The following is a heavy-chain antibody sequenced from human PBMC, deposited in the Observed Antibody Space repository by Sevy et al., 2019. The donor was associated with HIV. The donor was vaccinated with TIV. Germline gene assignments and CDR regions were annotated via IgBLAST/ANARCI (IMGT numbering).Heavy chain of an antibody. V-gene: IGHV3-48*02. J-gene: IGHJ4*02. D-gene: IGHD2-21*01. Sequence: GGSLRLSCAASGFTFSSYSMNWVRQAPGKGLEWVSYISSSSSTIYYADSVQGRFTISRNNAKNSLYLQMNSLRDEDTAVYYCARGYRGIYSSFDYWGQGTLVTVSS. CDR2: ISSSSSTI. CDR3: ARGYRGIYSSFDY. CDR1: GFTFSSYS.